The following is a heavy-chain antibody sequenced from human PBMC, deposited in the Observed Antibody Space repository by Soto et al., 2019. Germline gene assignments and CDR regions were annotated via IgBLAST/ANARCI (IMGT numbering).Heavy chain of an antibody. CDR3: AREDPVYAIVGYSYYYGMDV. J-gene: IGHJ6*02. Sequence: PGGSLRLSCAASGFTFSLYSMNWVRQAPGKGLEWVSYISSSSSTIYYADSVKGRFTISRDNAKNSLYLQMNSLRDEDTAVYYCAREDPVYAIVGYSYYYGMDVWGQGTTVTVSS. CDR2: ISSSSSTI. V-gene: IGHV3-48*02. CDR1: GFTFSLYS. D-gene: IGHD2-8*01.